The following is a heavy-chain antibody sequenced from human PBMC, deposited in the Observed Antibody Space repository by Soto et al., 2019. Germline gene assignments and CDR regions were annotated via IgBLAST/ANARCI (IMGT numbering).Heavy chain of an antibody. Sequence: PGGSLRLSCAISCFSVISNHLSWVRQAPGKGLEWVSVHYSGGSTYYADSVQGRFTISRDKSNNTLYLQMRRVRAEDTAVYFCARHRHPRGTVGATSPLDPWGQGTQVTVSS. CDR3: ARHRHPRGTVGATSPLDP. J-gene: IGHJ5*02. CDR2: HYSGGST. D-gene: IGHD1-26*01. V-gene: IGHV3-53*01. CDR1: CFSVISNH.